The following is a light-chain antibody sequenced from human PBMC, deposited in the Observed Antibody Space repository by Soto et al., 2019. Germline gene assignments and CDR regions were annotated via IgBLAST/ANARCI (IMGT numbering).Light chain of an antibody. V-gene: IGKV4-1*01. CDR3: QEYYGTPPWT. J-gene: IGKJ1*01. CDR1: QSVFFSSNNKNF. Sequence: DIVMTQSPDSLAVSLGERATINCKSSQSVFFSSNNKNFLAWYQQKPGQPPKLLIYWASTRESGVPDRFSGSGSGTDFTLTISSLQAEDVAVCYCQEYYGTPPWTFGQGTKVEIK. CDR2: WAS.